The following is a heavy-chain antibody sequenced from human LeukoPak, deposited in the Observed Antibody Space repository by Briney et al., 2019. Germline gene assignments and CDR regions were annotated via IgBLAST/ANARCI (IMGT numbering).Heavy chain of an antibody. Sequence: GESLKISCKGSGYRFTNYWIGWVRQMPGKDLEWMGIIYPGDSATRYSPSLQGQGTISADKSINTAYLQWSSLKASDTAMYYCARSVTEYYDSSGYYFWGQGTLVTVSS. V-gene: IGHV5-51*01. D-gene: IGHD3-22*01. CDR2: IYPGDSAT. CDR1: GYRFTNYW. J-gene: IGHJ4*02. CDR3: ARSVTEYYDSSGYYF.